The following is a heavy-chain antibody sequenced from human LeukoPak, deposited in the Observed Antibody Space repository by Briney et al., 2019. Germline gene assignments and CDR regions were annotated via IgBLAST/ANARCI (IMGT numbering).Heavy chain of an antibody. Sequence: GGSLRLSCAASGFTFSSYGLNWVRQAPGKGLEWVSGISGSGGTTYYADSVKGRFTISRDNSKNSLSLQVSSLRAEDTAVYYCAKTNGYYSDWGQGTLVTVSS. CDR3: AKTNGYYSD. D-gene: IGHD3-22*01. CDR2: ISGSGGTT. CDR1: GFTFSSYG. V-gene: IGHV3-23*01. J-gene: IGHJ4*02.